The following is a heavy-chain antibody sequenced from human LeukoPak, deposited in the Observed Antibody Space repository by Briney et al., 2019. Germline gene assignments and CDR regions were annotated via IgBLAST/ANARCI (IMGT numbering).Heavy chain of an antibody. D-gene: IGHD3-10*01. CDR2: ISYDGNNK. CDR3: ARENKVGSYYFDY. CDR1: GFTFSSYA. Sequence: GGSLRLSCAASGFTFSSYAMHWVRQAPGKGLEWVAVISYDGNNKYYADSVKGRFTISRDNSKNTLYLQMNSLRAEDTAVYYCARENKVGSYYFDYWGQGTLVTVSS. V-gene: IGHV3-30-3*01. J-gene: IGHJ4*02.